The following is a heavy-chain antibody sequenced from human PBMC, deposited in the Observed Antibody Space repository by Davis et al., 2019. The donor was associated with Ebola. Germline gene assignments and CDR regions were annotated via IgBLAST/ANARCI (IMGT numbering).Heavy chain of an antibody. CDR1: GGTFSSYA. D-gene: IGHD4-17*01. Sequence: AASVKVSCKASGGTFSSYAISWVRQAPGQGLEWMGRIIPILGIANYAQKFQGRVTMTRDKSTSTVYMELRSLRSDDTAVYYCARGLDFGDYTDYWGQGALVTV. CDR2: IIPILGIA. V-gene: IGHV1-69*04. J-gene: IGHJ4*02. CDR3: ARGLDFGDYTDY.